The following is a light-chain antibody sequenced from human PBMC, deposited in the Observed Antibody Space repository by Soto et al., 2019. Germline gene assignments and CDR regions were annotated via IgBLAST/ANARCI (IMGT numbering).Light chain of an antibody. CDR2: YDS. J-gene: IGLJ2*01. Sequence: SYELTQPPSVSVAPGKTAKIACGGDNIGSKNVHWYQQKPGQAPVLVIYYDSERPSGIPERFSGSNSGNAATLTISRVEAGDEADYYCQVWDTNSDVVFGGGTKLTVL. V-gene: IGLV3-21*04. CDR1: NIGSKN. CDR3: QVWDTNSDVV.